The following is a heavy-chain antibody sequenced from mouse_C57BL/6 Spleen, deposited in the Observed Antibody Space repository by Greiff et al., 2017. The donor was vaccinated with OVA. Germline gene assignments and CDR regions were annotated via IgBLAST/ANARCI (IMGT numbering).Heavy chain of an antibody. CDR3: ARQDYGSPFAY. CDR1: GFTFSDYG. V-gene: IGHV5-17*01. J-gene: IGHJ3*01. Sequence: EVKLMESGGGLVKPGGSLKLSCAASGFTFSDYGMHWVRQAPEKGLEWVAYISSGSSTIYYADTVKGRFTISRDNAKNTLFLQMTSLRSEETAMYYCARQDYGSPFAYWGQGTLVTVSA. CDR2: ISSGSSTI. D-gene: IGHD1-1*01.